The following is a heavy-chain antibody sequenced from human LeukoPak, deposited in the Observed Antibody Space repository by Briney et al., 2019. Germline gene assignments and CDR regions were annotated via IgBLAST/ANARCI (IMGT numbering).Heavy chain of an antibody. D-gene: IGHD5-12*01. CDR1: GFTFSRSS. CDR3: ARNGYSGYEFPDY. CDR2: ISSSSSTI. J-gene: IGHJ4*02. V-gene: IGHV3-48*01. Sequence: GGSLRLSCVASGFTFSRSSMNWVRQAPGKGLEWVSYISSSSSTIYLADSVKGRFTISRDNAKSSLYLQMNSLRAEDTAVYYCARNGYSGYEFPDYWGQGTLVTVSS.